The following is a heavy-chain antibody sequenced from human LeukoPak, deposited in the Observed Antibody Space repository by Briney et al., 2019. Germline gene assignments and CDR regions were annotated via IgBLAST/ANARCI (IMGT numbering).Heavy chain of an antibody. CDR2: ISSSSSYI. D-gene: IGHD5-24*01. J-gene: IGHJ4*02. CDR3: ERDGPPPELAMVEKVVNY. Sequence: PGGSLRLSCAASGFTFSSYSMNWVRQAPGKGLEWVSSISSSSSYIYYADSVKGRFTISRDNAKNSLYLQMNSLRAEDTAVYYCERDGPPPELAMVEKVVNYWGQGTLVNVFS. V-gene: IGHV3-21*01. CDR1: GFTFSSYS.